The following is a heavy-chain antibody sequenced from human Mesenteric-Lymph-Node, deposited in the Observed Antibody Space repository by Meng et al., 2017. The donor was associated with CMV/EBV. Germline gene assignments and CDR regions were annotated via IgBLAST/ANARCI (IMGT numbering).Heavy chain of an antibody. J-gene: IGHJ4*02. CDR2: IKQDGTEK. CDR3: ARSPDGFDY. Sequence: GESLKISCAASGFTFSSYWMSWVRQPPGKGLEWVANIKQDGTEKYYVDSVKGRFTISRDNAKNSLYLQMNSLRAKDTAVYYCARSPDGFDYWGQGTLVTVSS. V-gene: IGHV3-7*01. CDR1: GFTFSSYW.